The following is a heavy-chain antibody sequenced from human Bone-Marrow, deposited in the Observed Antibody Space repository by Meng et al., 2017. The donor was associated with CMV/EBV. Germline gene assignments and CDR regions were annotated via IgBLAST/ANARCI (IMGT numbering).Heavy chain of an antibody. CDR3: ARSYYCSSTSCYGWFDP. CDR1: GYTFTSYG. J-gene: IGHJ5*02. V-gene: IGHV1-8*03. Sequence: ASVKVSCKASGYTFTSYGISWVRQATGQGLEWMGWMNPNSGNTGYAQKFQGRVTITRNTSISTAYMELSSLRSEDTAVYYCARSYYCSSTSCYGWFDPWGQGTRVTGYS. CDR2: MNPNSGNT. D-gene: IGHD2-2*01.